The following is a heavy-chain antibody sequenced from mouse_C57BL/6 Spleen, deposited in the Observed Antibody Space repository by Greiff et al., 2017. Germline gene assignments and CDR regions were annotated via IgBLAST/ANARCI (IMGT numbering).Heavy chain of an antibody. D-gene: IGHD1-1*01. V-gene: IGHV5-17*01. Sequence: EVKLVESGGGLVKPGGSLKLSCAASGYTFSGYGMHWVRQAPEKGLEWVAYISSGSGSIYYADTVTGRFTISRDNANNTLFLQMTSLRSEDTAKYYCTRNYYDSSRDYWGQGTTLTVSS. CDR2: ISSGSGSI. J-gene: IGHJ2*01. CDR1: GYTFSGYG. CDR3: TRNYYDSSRDY.